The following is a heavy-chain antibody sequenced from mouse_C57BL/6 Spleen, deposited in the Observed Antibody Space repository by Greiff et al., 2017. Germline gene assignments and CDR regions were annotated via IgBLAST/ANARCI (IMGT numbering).Heavy chain of an antibody. CDR2: INYDGSST. CDR1: GFTFSDYY. CDR3: ARDDRGYAMDY. J-gene: IGHJ4*01. Sequence: EVQVVESEGGLVQPGSSMKLSCTASGFTFSDYYMAWVRQVPEKGLEWVANINYDGSSTYYLDSLKSRFIISRDNAKNILYLQMSSLKSEDTATYYCARDDRGYAMDYWGQGTSVTVSS. V-gene: IGHV5-16*01.